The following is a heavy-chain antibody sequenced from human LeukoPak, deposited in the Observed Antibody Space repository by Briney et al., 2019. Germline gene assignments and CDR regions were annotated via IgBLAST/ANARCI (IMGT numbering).Heavy chain of an antibody. V-gene: IGHV4-31*03. CDR1: AGSLSSGGHY. Sequence: SETLSLTCTVSAGSLSSGGHYWSWIRQFPGKGLESIGFIHHSGSTRHNPSLKNRVAISIDTSKNQFALKLTSVTAADTAVYYCARGGNRFGGFYFDYWGQGTLVTASS. CDR2: IHHSGST. CDR3: ARGGNRFGGFYFDY. D-gene: IGHD3-10*01. J-gene: IGHJ4*02.